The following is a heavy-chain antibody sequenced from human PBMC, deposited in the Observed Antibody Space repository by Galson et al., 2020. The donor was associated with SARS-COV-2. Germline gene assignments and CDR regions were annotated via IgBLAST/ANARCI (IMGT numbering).Heavy chain of an antibody. CDR2: IYPNNGDT. Sequence: ASVKVSCKASGYTFTAYYMHWVRQAPGQGLEWMGWIYPNNGDTDYAQKFQDRVTLPPDTSISTASMALSRLRSDDTAVYYWALGIDTYAFDIWGQGTMVTVSS. CDR1: GYTFTAYY. D-gene: IGHD3-3*02. J-gene: IGHJ3*02. V-gene: IGHV1-2*02. CDR3: ALGIDTYAFDI.